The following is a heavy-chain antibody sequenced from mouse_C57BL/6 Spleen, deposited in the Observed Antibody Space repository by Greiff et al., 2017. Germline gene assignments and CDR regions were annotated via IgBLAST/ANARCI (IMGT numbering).Heavy chain of an antibody. V-gene: IGHV1-54*01. D-gene: IGHD1-1*01. CDR1: GYAFTNYL. CDR3: ARRDYGIYYAMDY. Sequence: VQLQQSGAELVRPGTSVKVSCKASGYAFTNYLIEWVKQRPGQGLEWIGVINPGSGGTNYNEKFKGKATLTADKSSSTAYMQLSSLTSEDSAVYFCARRDYGIYYAMDYWGQGTSVTVSS. CDR2: INPGSGGT. J-gene: IGHJ4*01.